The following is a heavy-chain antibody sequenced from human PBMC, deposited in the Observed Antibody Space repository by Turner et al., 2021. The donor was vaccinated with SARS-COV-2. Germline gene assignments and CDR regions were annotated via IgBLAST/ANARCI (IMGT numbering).Heavy chain of an antibody. J-gene: IGHJ4*02. D-gene: IGHD2-15*01. CDR3: AKRGGEYCSGGSCYSGYFDY. CDR1: GFTFSSYD. CDR2: ILYDGSNK. V-gene: IGHV3-30*18. Sequence: QVQLVESGGGVVQPGRSLRLSCSASGFTFSSYDMNWVRQAPGKGLEWVAVILYDGSNKYYADSVKGRFTISRDNSKNTLYLRMNSLRAEDTAVYYCAKRGGEYCSGGSCYSGYFDYWGQGTLVTVSS.